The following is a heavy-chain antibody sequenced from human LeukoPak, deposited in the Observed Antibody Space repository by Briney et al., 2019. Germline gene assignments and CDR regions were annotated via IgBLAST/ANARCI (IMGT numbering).Heavy chain of an antibody. J-gene: IGHJ4*02. CDR2: ISYEKNEE. CDR3: AKEVSFDY. Sequence: PGGSLRLSCAASGFTLTSYGMHWVRQAPGKGLEWVAVISYEKNEEFYADSVKGRSTISRDSSKNTLYLQMNSLRPEDTAVYYCAKEVSFDYWGQGTLVTVSS. D-gene: IGHD2/OR15-2a*01. V-gene: IGHV3-30*18. CDR1: GFTLTSYG.